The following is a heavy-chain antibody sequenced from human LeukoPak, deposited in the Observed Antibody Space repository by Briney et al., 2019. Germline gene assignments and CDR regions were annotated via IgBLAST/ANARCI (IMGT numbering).Heavy chain of an antibody. CDR3: ASPSSIAARHFDY. D-gene: IGHD6-6*01. CDR1: GGSIGSYY. Sequence: SETLSLTCTVSGGSIGSYYWGWIRQPPGKGLEWIGSIYYSGSTYYNPSLKSRVTISVDTSKNQFSLKLSSVTAADTAVYYCASPSSIAARHFDYWGQGTLVTVSS. CDR2: IYYSGST. J-gene: IGHJ4*02. V-gene: IGHV4-39*01.